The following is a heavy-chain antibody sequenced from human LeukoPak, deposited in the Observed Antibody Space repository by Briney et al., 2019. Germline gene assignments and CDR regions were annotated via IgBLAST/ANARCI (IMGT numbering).Heavy chain of an antibody. V-gene: IGHV1-8*01. CDR2: MNPNSGNT. Sequence: ASVKVSCKASGYTFTSYDINWVRQATGQGLEWMGWMNPNSGNTGYAQKFQGRVTMTRNTSISTAYMELSSLRSEDTAVYYCARLPDFYDSSGYNLYYYYGMDVWGQGTTVTVSS. D-gene: IGHD3-22*01. CDR1: GYTFTSYD. CDR3: ARLPDFYDSSGYNLYYYYGMDV. J-gene: IGHJ6*02.